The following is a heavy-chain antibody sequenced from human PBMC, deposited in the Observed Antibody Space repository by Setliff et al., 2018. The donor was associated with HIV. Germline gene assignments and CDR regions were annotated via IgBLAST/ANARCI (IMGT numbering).Heavy chain of an antibody. D-gene: IGHD4-4*01. CDR1: GFSLSNARMG. V-gene: IGHV2-26*02. CDR3: ARILLDLGNYGGFDY. Sequence: LVNPTETLTLTCTVSGFSLSNARMGVSWIRQPPGKALEWLAHIFSNDEKSYSTSLKSRLTISKDTSKSQVVLTMTNMDPVGTATYYCARILLDLGNYGGFDYWGQGTLVTVSS. CDR2: IFSNDEK. J-gene: IGHJ4*02.